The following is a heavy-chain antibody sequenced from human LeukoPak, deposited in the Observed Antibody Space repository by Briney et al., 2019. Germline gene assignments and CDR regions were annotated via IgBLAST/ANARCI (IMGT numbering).Heavy chain of an antibody. V-gene: IGHV3-66*02. CDR3: ARSAEDSSGLHFDY. CDR1: GFTVSSNY. Sequence: GGSLRLSCAASGFTVSSNYMSWVRQAPGKGLEWVSVIYSGGSTYYADSVKGRFTISRDNSKNTLYLQMNSLRAEDTAVYYCARSAEDSSGLHFDYWGQGTLVTVSS. CDR2: IYSGGST. J-gene: IGHJ4*02. D-gene: IGHD6-19*01.